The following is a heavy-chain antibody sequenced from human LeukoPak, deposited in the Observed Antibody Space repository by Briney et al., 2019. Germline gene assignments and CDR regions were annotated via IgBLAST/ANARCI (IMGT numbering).Heavy chain of an antibody. J-gene: IGHJ6*03. V-gene: IGHV4-38-2*02. CDR2: IYHSGST. CDR1: GYSISSGYY. D-gene: IGHD2-15*01. CDR3: ARDRGVVDPNYYYYYYMDV. Sequence: SETLSLTCTVSGYSISSGYYWGWIRQPPGKGLEWIGSIYHSGSTYYNPSLKSRVTISVDTSKNQFSLKLSSVTAADTAVYYCARDRGVVDPNYYYYYYMDVWGKGTTVTVSS.